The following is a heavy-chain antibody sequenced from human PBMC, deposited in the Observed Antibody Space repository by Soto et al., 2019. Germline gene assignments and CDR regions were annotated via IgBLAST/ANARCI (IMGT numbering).Heavy chain of an antibody. Sequence: PSETLSLTCAVYGGSFSGYYWSWIRQPPGKGLEWIGEINHSGSTNYNPSLKSRVTISVDTSKNQFSLKLSSVTAADTAVYYCARARYCSGGSCPGRYFQHWGQGTLVTVSS. CDR2: INHSGST. CDR1: GGSFSGYY. J-gene: IGHJ1*01. D-gene: IGHD2-15*01. CDR3: ARARYCSGGSCPGRYFQH. V-gene: IGHV4-34*01.